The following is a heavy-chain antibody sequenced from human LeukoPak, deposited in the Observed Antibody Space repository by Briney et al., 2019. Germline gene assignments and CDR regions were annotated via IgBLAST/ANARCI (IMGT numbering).Heavy chain of an antibody. CDR1: GGSISGYY. Sequence: PSETLSLTCSVSGGSISGYYWSWVRQPPGKGLEWIGYIYTSGNTNYNPSLKSRVTISVDTSKNQFSLKLSSVTAADTAVYYCATTTTIASWFDPWGQGTLVTVSS. CDR3: ATTTTIASWFDP. CDR2: IYTSGNT. V-gene: IGHV4-4*09. J-gene: IGHJ5*02. D-gene: IGHD2-21*01.